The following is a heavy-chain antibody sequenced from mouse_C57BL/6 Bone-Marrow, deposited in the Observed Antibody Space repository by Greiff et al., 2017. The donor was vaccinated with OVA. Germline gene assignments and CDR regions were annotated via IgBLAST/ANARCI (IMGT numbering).Heavy chain of an antibody. CDR1: GFTFSSYG. D-gene: IGHD4-1*01. V-gene: IGHV5-6*01. CDR2: ISSGGSYT. Sequence: VQLQQSGGDLVKPGGSLKLSCAASGFTFSSYGMSWVRQTPDKRLEWVATISSGGSYTYYPDSVKGRFTISRDNAKNTLYLQMSSLKSEDTAMYYCARRLGPAWFAYWGQGTLVTVSA. J-gene: IGHJ3*01. CDR3: ARRLGPAWFAY.